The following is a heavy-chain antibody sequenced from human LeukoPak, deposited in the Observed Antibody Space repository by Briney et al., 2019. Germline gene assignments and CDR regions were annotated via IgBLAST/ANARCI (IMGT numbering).Heavy chain of an antibody. CDR2: IYYTGST. J-gene: IGHJ5*02. CDR3: ARDHCGNNSCYHWFDP. V-gene: IGHV4-30-4*08. Sequence: SETLSLTCTVSGGSISSGDYYWSWIRQPPGKGLEWIGHIYYTGSTYCNPSLKSRVTISVDTSKNQFSLKLSSVTAADTAVYYCARDHCGNNSCYHWFDPWGQGTLVTVSS. CDR1: GGSISSGDYY. D-gene: IGHD2-2*01.